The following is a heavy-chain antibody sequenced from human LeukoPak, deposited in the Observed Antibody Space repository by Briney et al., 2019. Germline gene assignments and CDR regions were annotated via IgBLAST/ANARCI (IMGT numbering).Heavy chain of an antibody. CDR2: ISISSSTI. V-gene: IGHV3-48*01. D-gene: IGHD5-18*01. CDR1: KFSFNNYS. Sequence: QPGGSLRLSCVGSKFSFNNYSMHWVRQAPGKGLEWVSYISISSSTIYYADSVKGRFTVSRDNAKNSLYLQMNSLRAGDTAVYYCARDVGYRSWFDPWGQGTRVTVS. J-gene: IGHJ5*02. CDR3: ARDVGYRSWFDP.